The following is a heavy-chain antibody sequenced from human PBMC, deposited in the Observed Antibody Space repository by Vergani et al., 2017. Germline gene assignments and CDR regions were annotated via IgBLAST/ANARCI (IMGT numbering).Heavy chain of an antibody. J-gene: IGHJ4*02. Sequence: QVQLVQSGAEVKKPGSSVKVSCKASGGTFSSYAISWVRQAPGQGLEWMGGIIPIFGTANYAQKFQGRVTITADESTSTAYMELSSLRSEDTAVYYCASQPNYCSSTSCYVDYWGQGTLVTVSS. CDR3: ASQPNYCSSTSCYVDY. V-gene: IGHV1-69*01. CDR1: GGTFSSYA. D-gene: IGHD2-2*01. CDR2: IIPIFGTA.